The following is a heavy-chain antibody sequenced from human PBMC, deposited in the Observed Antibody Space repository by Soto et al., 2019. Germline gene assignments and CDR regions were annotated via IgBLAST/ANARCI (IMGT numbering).Heavy chain of an antibody. Sequence: PSETLSLTCTVSGGSISSAGYYWSWIRQYPGKGLEWMGYIYSSGNTYYNPSLKSRVSISVDTAKNQFSLKVRSVTAADTAVYYCARIIAAASNWFDPWGQGTLVTVSS. CDR3: ARIIAAASNWFDP. CDR2: IYSSGNT. V-gene: IGHV4-31*03. J-gene: IGHJ5*02. D-gene: IGHD6-13*01. CDR1: GGSISSAGYY.